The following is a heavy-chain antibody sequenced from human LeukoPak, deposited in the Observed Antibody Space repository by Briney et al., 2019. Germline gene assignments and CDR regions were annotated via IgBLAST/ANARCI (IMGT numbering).Heavy chain of an antibody. CDR2: FDPEDGET. Sequence: ASVKVSCKVSRYTLTELSMDWVRQAPGKGLEWMGTFDPEDGETIYAQKFQGRVTMTADTSTDTAYMELSSLRSEDTAVYYCGTTNYNKSGDVWGKGTTVTVSS. D-gene: IGHD4-11*01. CDR3: GTTNYNKSGDV. CDR1: RYTLTELS. J-gene: IGHJ6*04. V-gene: IGHV1-24*01.